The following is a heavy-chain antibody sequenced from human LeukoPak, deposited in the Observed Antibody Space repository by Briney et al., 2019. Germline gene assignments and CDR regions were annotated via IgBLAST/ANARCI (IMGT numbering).Heavy chain of an antibody. CDR2: INPSGGST. CDR1: GYTFTSYY. D-gene: IGHD3-10*01. CDR3: ARALLWFGEIDAFDI. J-gene: IGHJ3*02. V-gene: IGHV1-46*01. Sequence: ASVNVSCKASGYTFTSYYMHWVRQAPGQGLEWMGIINPSGGSTSYAQKFQGRVTMTRDTSTSTVYMELSSLRSEDTAVYYCARALLWFGEIDAFDIWGQGTMVTVSS.